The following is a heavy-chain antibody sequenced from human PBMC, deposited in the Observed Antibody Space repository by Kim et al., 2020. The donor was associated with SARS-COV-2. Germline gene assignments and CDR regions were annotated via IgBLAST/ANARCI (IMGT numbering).Heavy chain of an antibody. Sequence: LQSRVTISVDTAKNQFSRKLSSVTAADTAVYYCARDPLGIAAAGTGWFDPWGQGTLVTVSS. CDR3: ARDPLGIAAAGTGWFDP. V-gene: IGHV4-31*02. D-gene: IGHD6-13*01. J-gene: IGHJ5*02.